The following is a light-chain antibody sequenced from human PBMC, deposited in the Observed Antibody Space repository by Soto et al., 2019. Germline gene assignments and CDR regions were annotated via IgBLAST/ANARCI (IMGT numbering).Light chain of an antibody. CDR3: LQRSSWPWT. CDR1: QSVSSY. Sequence: EIVLTQSPATLSLSPGERATLSCRASQSVSSYLAWYQQKPGQAPRLLIFDVSNRAAGIPARFSGSGSGTDFTLTISSLEPEDFAVYYCLQRSSWPWTFGQGTKVDIK. CDR2: DVS. V-gene: IGKV3-11*01. J-gene: IGKJ1*01.